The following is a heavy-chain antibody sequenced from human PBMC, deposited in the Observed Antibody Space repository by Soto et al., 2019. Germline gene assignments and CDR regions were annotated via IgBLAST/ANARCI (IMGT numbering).Heavy chain of an antibody. Sequence: QLQLQESGPGLVKPSETLSLTCTVSGGSISSSSYYWGWIRQPPGKGLEWIGSIYYSGSTYYNPSLKSRVTISVDTSKNQFSLQLSSVTAADTAVYYCARPSTTGTTVGDYWGQGTLVTVSS. J-gene: IGHJ4*02. D-gene: IGHD1-1*01. V-gene: IGHV4-39*01. CDR2: IYYSGST. CDR3: ARPSTTGTTVGDY. CDR1: GGSISSSSYY.